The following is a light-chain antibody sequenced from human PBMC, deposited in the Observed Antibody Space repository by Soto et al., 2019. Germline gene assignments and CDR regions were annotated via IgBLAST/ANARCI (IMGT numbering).Light chain of an antibody. CDR1: SSDVGGYNY. CDR2: DVS. CDR3: CSYTTSNTRQIV. V-gene: IGLV2-14*03. Sequence: QSVLTQPASVSGSPGQSITISCTGTSSDVGGYNYVSWYQHHPGKAPKLMIYDVSNRPSGVSNRFSGSKSGNTASLTISGHQPEDEADYYCCSYTTSNTRQIVFGTGTKLTVL. J-gene: IGLJ1*01.